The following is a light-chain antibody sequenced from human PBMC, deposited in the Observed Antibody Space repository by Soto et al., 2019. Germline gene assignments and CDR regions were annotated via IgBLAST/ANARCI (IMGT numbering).Light chain of an antibody. CDR1: QSLSSN. Sequence: EIVMTQSPATLSVSPGERATLSCRASQSLSSNLAWYQQKPGQAPRLLIYGASSRATGIPDRFSGSGSGTDFTLTISRLEPEGFAVYYCQQYGSSSITFGQGTRLEIK. CDR3: QQYGSSSIT. CDR2: GAS. J-gene: IGKJ5*01. V-gene: IGKV3-20*01.